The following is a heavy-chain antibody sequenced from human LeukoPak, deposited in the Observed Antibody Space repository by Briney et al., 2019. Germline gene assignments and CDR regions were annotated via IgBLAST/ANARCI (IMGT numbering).Heavy chain of an antibody. V-gene: IGHV3-21*01. CDR2: ISSSSSYI. Sequence: GGSLRLSCAASGFTFSSYSMNWVRQAPGKGLEWVSSISSSSSYIYYADSVKGRFTISRDNAKNSLYLQMNSLRAEDTAVYYCARENHSSGWPTDYWGQGTLVTVST. D-gene: IGHD6-19*01. CDR1: GFTFSSYS. CDR3: ARENHSSGWPTDY. J-gene: IGHJ4*02.